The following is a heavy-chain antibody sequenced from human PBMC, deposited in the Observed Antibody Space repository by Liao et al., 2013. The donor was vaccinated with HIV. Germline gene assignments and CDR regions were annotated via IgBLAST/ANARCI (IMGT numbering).Heavy chain of an antibody. V-gene: IGHV4-30-4*08. CDR2: IYYSGST. Sequence: QLQLQESGPGLVKPSQTLSLTCTVSGGSISSGDYYWSWIRQPPGKGLEWIGYIYYSGSTYYNPSLKSRVTISVDTSKNQFSLKLSSVTAADTAVYYCARAGYFDWSARYYFDHWGQGSLVTVSS. CDR3: ARAGYFDWSARYYFDH. CDR1: GGSISSGDYY. J-gene: IGHJ4*02. D-gene: IGHD3-9*01.